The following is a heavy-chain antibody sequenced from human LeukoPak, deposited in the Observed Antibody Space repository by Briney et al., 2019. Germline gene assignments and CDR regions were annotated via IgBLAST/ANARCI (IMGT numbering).Heavy chain of an antibody. Sequence: SETLSLTCSVSDDSITMYYWTWIRQPPGKGLEWIGYVYHTGSTHFNPSLNGRVSISKDTTKNLFSLRLRSVTAADTGVYFSARGRVSSSTCYRTYYYYFYMDVWGKGTTVTVSS. J-gene: IGHJ6*03. CDR2: VYHTGST. D-gene: IGHD1/OR15-1a*01. CDR3: ARGRVSSSTCYRTYYYYFYMDV. CDR1: DDSITMYY. V-gene: IGHV4-59*01.